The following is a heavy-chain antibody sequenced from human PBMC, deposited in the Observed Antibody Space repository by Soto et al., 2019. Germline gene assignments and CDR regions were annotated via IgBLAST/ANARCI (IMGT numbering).Heavy chain of an antibody. CDR1: GFTFDDYA. CDR2: ISWNSGSI. J-gene: IGHJ1*01. CDR3: AKDVWGYYDSSGYLRGYFQH. V-gene: IGHV3-9*01. Sequence: SLRLSCIASGFTFDDYAMHWVRQAPGKGLEWVSGISWNSGSIGYADSVKGRFTISRDNAKNSLYLQMNSLRAEDTALYYCAKDVWGYYDSSGYLRGYFQHWGQGTLVTVSS. D-gene: IGHD3-22*01.